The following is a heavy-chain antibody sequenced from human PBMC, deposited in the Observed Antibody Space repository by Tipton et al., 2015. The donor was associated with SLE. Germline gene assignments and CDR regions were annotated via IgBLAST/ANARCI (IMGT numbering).Heavy chain of an antibody. CDR1: GDSVISGTYY. Sequence: TLSLTCTVSGDSVISGTYYWSWIRQPLGKGLEWIGYIYYSGGTIYNPSLKSRVTVSLDTSKNQFSLKLTSVTAADTAVYYCARGTTFDFWSGSWFDPWGQGTLVTVSS. CDR3: ARGTTFDFWSGSWFDP. V-gene: IGHV4-61*01. CDR2: IYYSGGT. D-gene: IGHD3-3*01. J-gene: IGHJ5*02.